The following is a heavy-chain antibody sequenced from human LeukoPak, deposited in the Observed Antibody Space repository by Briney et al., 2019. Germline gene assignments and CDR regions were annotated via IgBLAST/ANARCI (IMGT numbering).Heavy chain of an antibody. J-gene: IGHJ4*02. CDR1: GFTFNTYF. Sequence: GGSLRLSCAASGFTFNTYFMSWVRQAPGKGLEWVANIKQDGSEIYYADSVKGRFTSSRDNAKNSLYLQMNSLRVDDTAVYYCARGRQPLKYTGYTYWGQGTLVTVSS. V-gene: IGHV3-7*01. CDR3: ARGRQPLKYTGYTY. CDR2: IKQDGSEI. D-gene: IGHD5-12*01.